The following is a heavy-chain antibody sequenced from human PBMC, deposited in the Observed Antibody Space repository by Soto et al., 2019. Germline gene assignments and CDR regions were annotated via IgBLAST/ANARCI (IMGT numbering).Heavy chain of an antibody. CDR3: AKWSYYDILTGYPRAYYYYMDV. Sequence: GGSLRLSCAASRFTFSSYSMNWVRQAPGKGLEWVSSISSSSSNIYYADSVKGRFTISRDNAKNSLYLQMNSLRAEDTAVYYCAKWSYYDILTGYPRAYYYYMDVRGKGTTVTVSS. CDR2: ISSSSSNI. J-gene: IGHJ6*03. V-gene: IGHV3-21*01. CDR1: RFTFSSYS. D-gene: IGHD3-9*01.